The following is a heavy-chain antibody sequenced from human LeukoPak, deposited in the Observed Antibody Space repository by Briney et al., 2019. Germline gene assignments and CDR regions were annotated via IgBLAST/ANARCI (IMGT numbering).Heavy chain of an antibody. CDR1: GFTFSSYA. CDR2: ISGSGGST. V-gene: IGHV3-23*01. J-gene: IGHJ4*02. D-gene: IGHD1-26*01. CDR3: AKDPHSGSYL. Sequence: GGSLRLSCAASGFTFSSYAMSWVRQAPGKGLEWVSAISGSGGSTYYADSVEGRFTISRDNSKNTLYLQMNNLGAEDTAVYYCAKDPHSGSYLWGQGTLVTVSS.